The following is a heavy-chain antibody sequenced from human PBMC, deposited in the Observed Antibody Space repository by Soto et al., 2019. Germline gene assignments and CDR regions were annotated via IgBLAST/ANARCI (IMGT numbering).Heavy chain of an antibody. D-gene: IGHD3-10*01. J-gene: IGHJ6*02. Sequence: GGSLRLSCVTSGFTFNNFGMKWVRQAPGKGLEWVSSISASGFNKYYADSVKGRFTISRDNSKNTLYLQMNSLRAEDTAVYYCARDGSTLVPGYYYGMDVWGQGTTVTVSS. V-gene: IGHV3-23*01. CDR3: ARDGSTLVPGYYYGMDV. CDR2: ISASGFNK. CDR1: GFTFNNFG.